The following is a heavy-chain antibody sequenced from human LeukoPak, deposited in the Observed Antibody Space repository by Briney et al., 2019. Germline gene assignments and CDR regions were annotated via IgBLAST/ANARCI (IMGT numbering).Heavy chain of an antibody. CDR1: GYTYISYG. J-gene: IGHJ4*02. Sequence: ASVKVSCKASGYTYISYGISWARQAPGQGLEWMGWIAAHNDNTQYAQKFQGRVTMTTDTSTSTAYMELRSLRSDDTAVYYCARRGFSYGGAGIDFWGQGTLVTVSS. CDR2: IAAHNDNT. CDR3: ARRGFSYGGAGIDF. D-gene: IGHD5-18*01. V-gene: IGHV1-18*01.